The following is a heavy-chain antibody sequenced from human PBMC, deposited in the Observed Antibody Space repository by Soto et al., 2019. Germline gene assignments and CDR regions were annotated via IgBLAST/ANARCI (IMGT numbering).Heavy chain of an antibody. Sequence: PGGSLRLSCTASGFTFSSYGMHWVRQAPGKGLEWVAVISYDGSNKYYADSVKGRFTISRDNSKNTLYLQMNSLRAEDTAVYYCAKDDGRSNYYYYCYGMDVWGQGTTVTVSS. CDR1: GFTFSSYG. V-gene: IGHV3-30*18. CDR3: AKDDGRSNYYYYCYGMDV. D-gene: IGHD4-4*01. CDR2: ISYDGSNK. J-gene: IGHJ6*02.